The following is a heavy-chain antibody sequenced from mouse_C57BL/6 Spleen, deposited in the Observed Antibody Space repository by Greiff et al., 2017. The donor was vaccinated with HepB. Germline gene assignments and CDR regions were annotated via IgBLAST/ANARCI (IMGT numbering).Heavy chain of an antibody. D-gene: IGHD2-4*01. CDR3: ARGGVYDYDGGYYYAMDY. V-gene: IGHV1-72*01. J-gene: IGHJ4*01. Sequence: QVQLQQPGAELVKPGASVKLSCKASGYTFTSYWMHWVKQRPGRGLEWIGRFDPNSGGTKYNEKFKSKATLTVDKPSSTAYMQLSSLTSEDSAVYYCARGGVYDYDGGYYYAMDYWGQGTSVTVSS. CDR2: FDPNSGGT. CDR1: GYTFTSYW.